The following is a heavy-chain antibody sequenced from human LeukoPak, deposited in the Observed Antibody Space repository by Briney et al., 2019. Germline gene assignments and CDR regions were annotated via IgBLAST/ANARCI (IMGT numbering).Heavy chain of an antibody. CDR1: GGTFSSYA. CDR3: ARDFGRWFGELLVDY. V-gene: IGHV1-69*04. J-gene: IGHJ4*02. Sequence: GASVKVSCKASGGTFSSYAISWVRQAPGQGLEWMGRIIPILGIANYAQKFQGRVTITADKSTSTAYMELSSLRSEDTAVYYCARDFGRWFGELLVDYWGQGTLVTVSS. D-gene: IGHD3-10*01. CDR2: IIPILGIA.